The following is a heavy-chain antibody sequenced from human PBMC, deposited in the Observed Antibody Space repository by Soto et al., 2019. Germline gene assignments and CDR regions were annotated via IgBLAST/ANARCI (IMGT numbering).Heavy chain of an antibody. V-gene: IGHV1-69*12. Sequence: QVQLVQSGAEVKKPGSSVKVSCKASGGTFSSYAISWVRQAPGQGLEWMGGIIPISGTANYAQKFQGRVTITAEESTSTVYMELRSLRSEDTAVYYCAREGGSGSYRYYGMDVWGQGTTVTVSS. J-gene: IGHJ6*02. CDR1: GGTFSSYA. D-gene: IGHD3-10*01. CDR3: AREGGSGSYRYYGMDV. CDR2: IIPISGTA.